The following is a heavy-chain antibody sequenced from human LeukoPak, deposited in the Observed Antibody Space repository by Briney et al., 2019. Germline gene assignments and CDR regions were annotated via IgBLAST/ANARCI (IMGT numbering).Heavy chain of an antibody. V-gene: IGHV4-31*03. CDR1: GGSISSGGYY. J-gene: IGHJ4*02. D-gene: IGHD4/OR15-4a*01. CDR3: AREANYDPGYYFDY. CDR2: IYYTGST. Sequence: SETLSLTCTVSGGSISSGGYYWSWIRQHPGKGLEWIGYIYYTGSTYYNPSLKSRVTISVDTSKNQFSLKLSSVTAADTAVYYCAREANYDPGYYFDYWGQGTLVTVSS.